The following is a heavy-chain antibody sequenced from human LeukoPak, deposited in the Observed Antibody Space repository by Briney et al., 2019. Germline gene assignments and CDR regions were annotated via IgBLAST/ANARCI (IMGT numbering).Heavy chain of an antibody. V-gene: IGHV3-48*03. CDR3: ARNQIPGYSSGWYRNWFDP. Sequence: GGSLRLSCAASGFTFGSYEMNWVRQAPGKGLEWVSYISSSGSTIYYADSVKGRFTISRDNAKNSLYLQMNSLRAEDTAVYYCARNQIPGYSSGWYRNWFDPWGQGTLVTVSS. J-gene: IGHJ5*02. CDR2: ISSSGSTI. D-gene: IGHD6-19*01. CDR1: GFTFGSYE.